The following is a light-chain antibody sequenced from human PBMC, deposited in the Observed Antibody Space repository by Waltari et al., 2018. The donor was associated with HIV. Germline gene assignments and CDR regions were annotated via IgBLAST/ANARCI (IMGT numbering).Light chain of an antibody. V-gene: IGKV3-20*01. CDR3: QQYDGSPPWT. CDR2: ATS. J-gene: IGKJ1*01. Sequence: EIVLTQSPGTLSLSPGERATLSCRASQSVSRIPFAWYQHTPGQSPRILIYATSSSATGGPDRLSGSGSGTDFTLTISSLEPEDFGVYYCQQYDGSPPWTFGQGTKVEIK. CDR1: QSVSRIP.